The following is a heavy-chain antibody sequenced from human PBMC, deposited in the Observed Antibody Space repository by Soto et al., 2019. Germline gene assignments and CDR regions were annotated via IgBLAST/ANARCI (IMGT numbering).Heavy chain of an antibody. CDR1: GFTFSSYG. CDR2: ISYDGSNK. J-gene: IGHJ4*02. V-gene: IGHV3-30*18. Sequence: QAQLVESGGGVVQPGRSLRLSCAASGFTFSSYGMHWVRQAPGKGLEWVAVISYDGSNKYYADSVKGRFTISRDNSKNTLYLKMNSLRAEDTAVYYCAKWHSSGYGYFDYWGQGTLVTVSS. CDR3: AKWHSSGYGYFDY. D-gene: IGHD3-22*01.